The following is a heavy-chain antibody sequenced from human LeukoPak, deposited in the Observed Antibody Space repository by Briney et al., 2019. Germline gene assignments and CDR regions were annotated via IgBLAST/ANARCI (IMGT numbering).Heavy chain of an antibody. CDR3: AKEGDIIVVVAATAPNWFDP. CDR2: ISGSGGST. Sequence: GGSLRLSCAASGFTFSSYAMSWVRQAPGKGLEWVSAISGSGGSTYYADSVKGRFTISRDNSKNTLYLQMNSLGAEDTAVYYCAKEGDIIVVVAATAPNWFDPWGQRTLATVSS. CDR1: GFTFSSYA. V-gene: IGHV3-23*01. D-gene: IGHD2-15*01. J-gene: IGHJ5*02.